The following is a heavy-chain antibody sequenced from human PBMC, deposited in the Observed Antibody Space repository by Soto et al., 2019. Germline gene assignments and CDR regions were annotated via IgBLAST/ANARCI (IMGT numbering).Heavy chain of an antibody. CDR1: GFTFSRYG. CDR3: AKDSRRELPSRYLDY. V-gene: IGHV3-30*18. D-gene: IGHD1-7*01. CDR2: ISFDGSDK. Sequence: GGSLRLSCAASGFTFSRYGMHWVRQAPGKGLEWVSLISFDGSDKDHADSVKGRFTISRDNSKNTLFLRMSSLRAEDTAVYYCAKDSRRELPSRYLDYWGQGTLVTVSS. J-gene: IGHJ4*02.